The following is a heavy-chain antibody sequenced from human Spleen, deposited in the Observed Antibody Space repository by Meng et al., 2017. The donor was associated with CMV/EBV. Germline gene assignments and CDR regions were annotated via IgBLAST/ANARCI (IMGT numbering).Heavy chain of an antibody. V-gene: IGHV6-1*01. J-gene: IGHJ4*02. D-gene: IGHD6-19*01. CDR1: GDSVPSNSAA. Sequence: HVQLQQSGPGLVKPSQTPSPTCAIAGDSVPSNSAAWKWIRQSPSRGLEWLGRTYYRSKWYNGYAVSVKSRITINPDTSKNQFSLQLNSVTPEDTAMYYCARSGSSGWIDYWGQGTLVTVSS. CDR2: TYYRSKWYN. CDR3: ARSGSSGWIDY.